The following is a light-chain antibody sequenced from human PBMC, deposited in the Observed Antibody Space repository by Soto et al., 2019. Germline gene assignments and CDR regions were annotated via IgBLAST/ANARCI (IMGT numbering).Light chain of an antibody. CDR3: QQSYSTPGT. J-gene: IGKJ1*01. Sequence: DIQMTQSPSSLSASVGDRVTITCRASQSISSYLNCYQQKPGKAPKLLIYAASSLQSGVPSRFSGSGSGPDFTLTISSLRPEDFATDYCQQSYSTPGTFGQGTKVQIK. V-gene: IGKV1-39*01. CDR1: QSISSY. CDR2: AAS.